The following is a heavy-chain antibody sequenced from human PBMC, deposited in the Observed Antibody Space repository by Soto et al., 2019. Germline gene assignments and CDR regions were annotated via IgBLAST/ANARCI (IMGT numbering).Heavy chain of an antibody. CDR2: IYSGGST. D-gene: IGHD3-9*01. CDR1: GFTVSSNY. J-gene: IGHJ6*02. Sequence: EVQLVESGGGLIQPGGSLRLSCAASGFTVSSNYMSWVRQAPGKGLEWVSVIYSGGSTYYADSVKGRFTISRDNSKNTLYLQMNSLRAEDTAVYYCAREGHYDILTGPFYGMDVWGQGTTVTVSS. V-gene: IGHV3-53*01. CDR3: AREGHYDILTGPFYGMDV.